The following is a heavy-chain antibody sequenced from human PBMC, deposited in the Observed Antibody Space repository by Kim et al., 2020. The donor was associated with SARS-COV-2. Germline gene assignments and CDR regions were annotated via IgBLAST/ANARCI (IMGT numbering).Heavy chain of an antibody. D-gene: IGHD3-10*01. CDR3: ARDASGRNWFDP. J-gene: IGHJ5*02. V-gene: IGHV4-31*02. Sequence: YYNPSLKSRVTISVDTSKNQFSLKLSSVTAADTAVYYCARDASGRNWFDPWGQGTLVTVSS.